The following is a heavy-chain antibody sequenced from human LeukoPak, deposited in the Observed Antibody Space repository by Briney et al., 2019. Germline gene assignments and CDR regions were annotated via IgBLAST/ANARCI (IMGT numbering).Heavy chain of an antibody. CDR1: GYTFTTFG. CDR2: ISPYNGNT. D-gene: IGHD5-18*01. CDR3: ARDKGRAYSYGYVDY. J-gene: IGHJ4*02. Sequence: ASVKISCKTSGYTFTTFGINWVRQAPGQGLEWMGWISPYNGNTNYAQKLQGRVTMTTDTSTNTAYMKLRSLRSDDTAVYYCARDKGRAYSYGYVDYWGQGTVGTVS. V-gene: IGHV1-18*01.